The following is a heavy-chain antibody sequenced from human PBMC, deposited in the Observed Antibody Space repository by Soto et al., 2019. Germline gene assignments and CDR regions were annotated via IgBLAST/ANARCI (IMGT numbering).Heavy chain of an antibody. Sequence: ASVKVSCKASGYTFTSYGISWVRQAPGQGLEWMGWISAYNGNTNYAQKLQGRVTMTTDTSMSTAYMELRSLRSDDTAVYYCARKREVVVAATRFYYYGMDVWGQGTTVTVSS. CDR2: ISAYNGNT. V-gene: IGHV1-18*04. J-gene: IGHJ6*02. CDR3: ARKREVVVAATRFYYYGMDV. D-gene: IGHD2-15*01. CDR1: GYTFTSYG.